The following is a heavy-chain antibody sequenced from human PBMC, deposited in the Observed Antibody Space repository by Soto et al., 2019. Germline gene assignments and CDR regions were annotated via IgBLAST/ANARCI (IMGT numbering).Heavy chain of an antibody. J-gene: IGHJ6*02. Sequence: QVQLVESGGGVVQPGRSLRLCCAASGFTFSSYGMHWVRQAPGKGLEWVAVIWYDGSNKYYADSVKGRFTISRDNSKNTLYLQMNSLRAEDTAVYYCARAVADNTYFYYGMDVWGQGTTVTVSS. CDR1: GFTFSSYG. V-gene: IGHV3-33*01. CDR3: ARAVADNTYFYYGMDV. D-gene: IGHD1-20*01. CDR2: IWYDGSNK.